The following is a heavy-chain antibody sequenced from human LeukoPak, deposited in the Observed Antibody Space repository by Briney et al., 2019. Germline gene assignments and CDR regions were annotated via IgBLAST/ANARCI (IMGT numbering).Heavy chain of an antibody. CDR1: GFTFSNYA. CDR3: ARGRNLVAISGYFDY. J-gene: IGHJ4*02. Sequence: GESLRLSCAASGFTFSNYAMHWVRQAPGKGLEWVATISYDGDNKYYADSVKGRFTISRDNSKNTLYLQMNSLRAEDTALYYCARGRNLVAISGYFDYWGQGTLVTVSS. CDR2: ISYDGDNK. V-gene: IGHV3-30-3*01. D-gene: IGHD3-22*01.